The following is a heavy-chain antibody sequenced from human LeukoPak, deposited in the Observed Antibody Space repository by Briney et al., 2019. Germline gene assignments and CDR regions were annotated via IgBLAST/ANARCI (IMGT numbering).Heavy chain of an antibody. V-gene: IGHV3-21*01. CDR3: ASSLGNNLDSLTGYPDY. D-gene: IGHD3-9*01. CDR1: GFTLKRYS. CDR2: ISSSSSYI. Sequence: GGSLRLSCAPSGFTLKRYSMNWVRQAPGKGLEWVSSISSSSSYIYYADSVKGRLTISRDNAKNSLYLQMNSLRAEDTAVYYSASSLGNNLDSLTGYPDYWGQGTLVTVSS. J-gene: IGHJ4*02.